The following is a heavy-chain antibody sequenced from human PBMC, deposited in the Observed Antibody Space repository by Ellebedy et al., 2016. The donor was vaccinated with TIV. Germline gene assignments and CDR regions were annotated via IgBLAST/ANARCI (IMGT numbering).Heavy chain of an antibody. J-gene: IGHJ5*02. CDR2: MYYTGSS. CDR3: ARSRGNWFDP. CDR1: GVSISSPSYY. Sequence: MPSETLSLTCTVSGVSISSPSYYWGWIRQSPGKGLEWIGSMYYTGSSYYTPALKSRVTIPLDTSKNHFSLKLTSSTAADTAVYYCARSRGNWFDPWGQGALVTVSS. V-gene: IGHV4-39*02.